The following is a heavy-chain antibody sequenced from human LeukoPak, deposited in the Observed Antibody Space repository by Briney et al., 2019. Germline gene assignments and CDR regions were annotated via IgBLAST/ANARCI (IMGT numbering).Heavy chain of an antibody. CDR2: MNPNSGNT. J-gene: IGHJ4*02. CDR3: ARGRRDGYRRSLDY. CDR1: GYTFTSYD. D-gene: IGHD5-24*01. Sequence: ASVKVSCKASGYTFTSYDINWVRRATGQGLEWMGWMNPNSGNTGYAQKFQGRVTMTRNTSISTAYMELSSLRSEDTAVYYCARGRRDGYRRSLDYWGQGTLVTVSS. V-gene: IGHV1-8*01.